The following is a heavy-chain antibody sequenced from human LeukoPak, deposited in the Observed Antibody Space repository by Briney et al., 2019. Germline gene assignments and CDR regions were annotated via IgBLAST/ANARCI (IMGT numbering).Heavy chain of an antibody. Sequence: SETLSLTCTVSGDSISGNYWTWIRQPPGKGLEWIGYIYYSGSTNYNASLKSRVTISVDTSNNQFSLKLSSVTAADTAVYYCAKGAAAGTFIDYWGEGNLVTVSS. D-gene: IGHD6-13*01. CDR2: IYYSGST. V-gene: IGHV4-59*08. CDR1: GDSISGNY. J-gene: IGHJ4*02. CDR3: AKGAAAGTFIDY.